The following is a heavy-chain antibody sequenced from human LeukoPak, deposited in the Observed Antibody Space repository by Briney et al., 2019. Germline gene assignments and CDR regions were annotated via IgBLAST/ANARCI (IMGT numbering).Heavy chain of an antibody. V-gene: IGHV3-30*01. CDR2: ISYDGSNK. Sequence: PGRSLRLSCAASGFTFSSYAMHWIRQAPGKGLEWVAVISYDGSNKYYADSVKGRFTISRDNSKNTLYLQMNSLRAEDTAVYYCARDGRFQYSSHNWFDPWGQGTLVTVSS. CDR3: ARDGRFQYSSHNWFDP. D-gene: IGHD6-19*01. CDR1: GFTFSSYA. J-gene: IGHJ5*02.